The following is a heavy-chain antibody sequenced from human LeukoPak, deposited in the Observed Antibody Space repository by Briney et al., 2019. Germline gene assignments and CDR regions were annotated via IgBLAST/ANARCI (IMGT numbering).Heavy chain of an antibody. CDR3: ARLDSSGTFDY. D-gene: IGHD3-22*01. CDR1: GGSISSYY. V-gene: IGHV4-59*08. J-gene: IGHJ4*02. Sequence: SETLSLTCTVSGGSISSYYWSWIRQPPGKGLEWIGYIYYSGSTNYNPSLKSRVTISVDTSKNQFSLKLSSVTAADTAVYYYARLDSSGTFDYWGQGTLVTVSS. CDR2: IYYSGST.